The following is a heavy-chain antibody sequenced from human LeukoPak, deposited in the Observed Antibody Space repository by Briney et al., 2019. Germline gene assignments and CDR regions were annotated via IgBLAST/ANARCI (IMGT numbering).Heavy chain of an antibody. D-gene: IGHD6-13*01. CDR1: GYSISSGYY. CDR2: IYHSGST. CDR3: ARVIYSSSWYYYYYMDV. Sequence: SETLSLTCTVSGYSISSGYYWGWIRQPPGKGLEWIGSIYHSGSTYYNPSLKSRVTISVDTSKNQFSLKLSSVTAADTAVYYCARVIYSSSWYYYYYMDVWGKGTTVTISS. V-gene: IGHV4-38-2*02. J-gene: IGHJ6*03.